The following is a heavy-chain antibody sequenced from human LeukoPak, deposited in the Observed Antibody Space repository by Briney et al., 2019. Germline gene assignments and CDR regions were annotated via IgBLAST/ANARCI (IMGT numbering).Heavy chain of an antibody. CDR1: RGSTSNYY. D-gene: IGHD3-16*01. V-gene: IGHV4-4*07. CDR2: MYTNGES. CDR3: ARGYYGGAVDS. Sequence: SETLSLTCTVSRGSTSNYYWSWIRQPAGKGLEWIGRMYTNGESDYNPSLKSRVAMSVDTSKSQFSLKLNSMTAADTALYYCARGYYGGAVDSWGQGILVIVSS. J-gene: IGHJ4*02.